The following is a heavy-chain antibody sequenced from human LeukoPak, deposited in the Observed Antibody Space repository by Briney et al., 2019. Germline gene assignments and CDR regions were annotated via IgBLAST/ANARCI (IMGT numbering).Heavy chain of an antibody. CDR1: GFTFSSYA. J-gene: IGHJ6*02. CDR3: ARCDDFWSGYYKWAYYYYGMDV. D-gene: IGHD3-3*01. Sequence: GRSLRLSCAASGFTFSSYAMHWVRQAPGKGLEWVAVISYDGSNKYYADSVKGRFTISRDNSKNTLYLQMNSLRAEDTAVYYRARCDDFWSGYYKWAYYYYGMDVWGQGTTVTVSS. CDR2: ISYDGSNK. V-gene: IGHV3-30-3*01.